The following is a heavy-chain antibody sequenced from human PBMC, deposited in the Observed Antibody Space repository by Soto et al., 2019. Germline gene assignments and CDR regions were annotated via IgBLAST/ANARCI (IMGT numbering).Heavy chain of an antibody. J-gene: IGHJ6*02. Sequence: GPEVQKPGASVKVSCEASGYTFTTSGISWVRQAPGQGLEWMGWISTYNGDTNSAQKFQGRVTMTADTSTGTVYMELMSLKSDDTAGYYCARQGSWPYYYYGLDVWGQGTTVTVSS. CDR2: ISTYNGDT. D-gene: IGHD1-26*01. CDR1: GYTFTTSG. V-gene: IGHV1-18*01. CDR3: ARQGSWPYYYYGLDV.